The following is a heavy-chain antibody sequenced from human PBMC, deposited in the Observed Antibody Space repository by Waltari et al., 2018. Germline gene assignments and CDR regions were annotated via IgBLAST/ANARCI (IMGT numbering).Heavy chain of an antibody. V-gene: IGHV3-23*01. CDR1: GFTFSSYA. CDR2: ISGSGGST. D-gene: IGHD5-12*01. Sequence: EVQLLESGGGLVQPGGSLRLSCAASGFTFSSYAMSWVRQAPGKGLEWVPAISGSGGSTYYADSVKGRFTISRDNSKNTLYLQMNSLRAEDTAVYYCAKVGYSGYDMFDYWGQGTLVTVSS. J-gene: IGHJ4*02. CDR3: AKVGYSGYDMFDY.